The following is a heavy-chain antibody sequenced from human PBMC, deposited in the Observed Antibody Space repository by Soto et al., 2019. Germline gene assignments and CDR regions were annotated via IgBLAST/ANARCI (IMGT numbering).Heavy chain of an antibody. V-gene: IGHV3-11*01. J-gene: IGHJ3*02. CDR2: ISSSGSTI. Sequence: GSLKLSCAASGVTFSDYYMSWIRQAPGKGLEWVSYISSSGSTIYYADSVKGRFTISRDNAKNSLYLQMNSLRAEDTAVYYCARGGSGSFKDDAFDIWGQGTMVTVPS. CDR1: GVTFSDYY. D-gene: IGHD2-15*01. CDR3: ARGGSGSFKDDAFDI.